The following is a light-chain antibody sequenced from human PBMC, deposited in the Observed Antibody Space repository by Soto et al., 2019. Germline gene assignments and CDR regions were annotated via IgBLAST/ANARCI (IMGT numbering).Light chain of an antibody. CDR2: GAS. J-gene: IGKJ2*02. Sequence: EIVMTQSPATLSVSPGERATLSCRVSQSVSSNLAWYQQKPGQAPRLLIYGASTRATGIPARFSGSGSGTDYTLTISSLQSEDFAVYYCQQYNNWPLCTFGQGTKLEIK. CDR1: QSVSSN. CDR3: QQYNNWPLCT. V-gene: IGKV3-15*01.